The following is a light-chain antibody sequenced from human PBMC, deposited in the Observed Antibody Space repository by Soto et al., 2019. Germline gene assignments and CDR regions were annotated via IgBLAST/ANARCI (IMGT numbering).Light chain of an antibody. V-gene: IGKV3D-15*01. CDR2: GAS. CDR3: HHYTNWST. J-gene: IGKJ5*01. CDR1: QSVSSN. Sequence: EIVMTQSPATLSVSPGERATLSCRASQSVSSNLAWYQQKPGQAPRLLIYGASTRATGIPARFSGSGSGTEFTLTISGLQSEDFAVYYCHHYTNWSTFCQGTRLEIK.